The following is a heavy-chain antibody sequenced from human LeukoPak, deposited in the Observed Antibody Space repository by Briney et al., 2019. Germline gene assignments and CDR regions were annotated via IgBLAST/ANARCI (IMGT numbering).Heavy chain of an antibody. V-gene: IGHV4-34*01. CDR2: INHSGST. Sequence: PSETLSLTCAVYGGSFSGYYWSWIRQPPGKGLEWIGEINHSGSTNYNPSLKSRVTISVDTSKNQFSLKLSSVTAADTAVYYCARRILRYFDWSPPDYWGQGTLVTVSS. CDR1: GGSFSGYY. J-gene: IGHJ4*02. CDR3: ARRILRYFDWSPPDY. D-gene: IGHD3-9*01.